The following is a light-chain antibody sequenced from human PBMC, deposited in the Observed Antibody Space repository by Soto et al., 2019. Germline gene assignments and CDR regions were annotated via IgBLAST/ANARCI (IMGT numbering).Light chain of an antibody. V-gene: IGKV1-5*01. CDR3: QQFSTYSWT. J-gene: IGKJ1*01. CDR1: QSISNW. CDR2: DAS. Sequence: DIQMTQSPSTLSGSVGDRVTITCRASQSISNWLAWYQQKPGQAPKFLIYDASTPGSGVPSRFRGSGYGTEFTFTISSLQPDDFATYYCQQFSTYSWTFGHGTNVDI.